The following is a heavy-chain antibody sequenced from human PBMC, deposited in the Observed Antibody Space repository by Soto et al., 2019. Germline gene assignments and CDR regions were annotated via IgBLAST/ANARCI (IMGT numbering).Heavy chain of an antibody. D-gene: IGHD6-13*01. V-gene: IGHV1-69*13. CDR1: GGTFSSYA. Sequence: ASVKVSCKASGGTFSSYAISWVRQAPGQGLEWMGGIIPIFGTANYAQKFQGRVTITADESTSTAYMELSSLRSEDTAVYYCARDPVAAAGRGVYYYYGMDVWG. J-gene: IGHJ6*02. CDR3: ARDPVAAAGRGVYYYYGMDV. CDR2: IIPIFGTA.